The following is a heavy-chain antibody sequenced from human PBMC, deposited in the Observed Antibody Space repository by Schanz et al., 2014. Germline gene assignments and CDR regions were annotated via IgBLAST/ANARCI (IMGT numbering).Heavy chain of an antibody. CDR1: GFTFSSYA. Sequence: EVQLLESGGGLVQPGGSLRLSCEASGFTFSSYAMSWVRQAPGKGLEWVSYIATSSSTRHYADSVKGRVTISRDNAKNSVSLQMRRLRAEDTSVYFCARVRRRIATPSTPSFRNYYYYAMDVWGQGTTVTVSS. J-gene: IGHJ6*02. V-gene: IGHV3-48*01. CDR2: IATSSSTR. CDR3: ARVRRRIATPSTPSFRNYYYYAMDV. D-gene: IGHD6-13*01.